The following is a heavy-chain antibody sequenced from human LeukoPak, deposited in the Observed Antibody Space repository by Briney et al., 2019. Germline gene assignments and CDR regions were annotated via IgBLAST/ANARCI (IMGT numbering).Heavy chain of an antibody. J-gene: IGHJ5*02. Sequence: GGSLRLSCGASGFTFSSCAMSWVRQAPGKGLEWVSAISGSAHRTYYADSVKGRFTVSRDNSKNTLYLQVSSLRAEDTAMYYCAKDREEDMATITLSDSWGQGTLVTVSS. V-gene: IGHV3-23*01. CDR2: ISGSAHRT. CDR3: AKDREEDMATITLSDS. D-gene: IGHD5-24*01. CDR1: GFTFSSCA.